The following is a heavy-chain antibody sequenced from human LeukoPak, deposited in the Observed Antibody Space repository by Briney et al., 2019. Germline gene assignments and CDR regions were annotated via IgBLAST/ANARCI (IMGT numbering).Heavy chain of an antibody. CDR3: ARDNYYYDSSGYPLDY. V-gene: IGHV4-4*07. D-gene: IGHD3-22*01. J-gene: IGHJ4*02. CDR2: FHTSGNT. CDR1: GGSITSYY. Sequence: SETLSLTCTVSGGSITSYYWSRIRQPAGKGLEWIGRFHTSGNTIYNPSLKGRVTMSVDTSKNQFSLKLSSVTAADTAVYYCARDNYYYDSSGYPLDYWGQGTLVTVSS.